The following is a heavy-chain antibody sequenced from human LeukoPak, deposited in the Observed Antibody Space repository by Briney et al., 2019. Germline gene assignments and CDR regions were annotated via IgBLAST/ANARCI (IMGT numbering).Heavy chain of an antibody. D-gene: IGHD3-3*01. CDR1: GYTFTSYY. CDR2: INPSGGST. J-gene: IGHJ3*02. V-gene: IGHV1-46*01. CDR3: ARDQKIFGVVTERNAFDI. Sequence: ASVKVSCKASGYTFTSYYMHWVRQAPGQGLEWMGIINPSGGSTSYAQKFQGRVTMTSDMSTSTVYMELSSLRSEDTAVYYCARDQKIFGVVTERNAFDIWGQGTMVTVSS.